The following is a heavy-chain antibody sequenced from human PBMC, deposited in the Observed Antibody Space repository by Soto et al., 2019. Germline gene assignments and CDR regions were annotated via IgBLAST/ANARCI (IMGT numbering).Heavy chain of an antibody. J-gene: IGHJ6*02. CDR3: ATGSFTSTGGRIGYHYNAMDV. Sequence: VASVKVSCKSSGGTFSSHSINWVRQAPGQGLEWMGGIIPIFGPANFAKKFQGRVMITADESTTTAYMELSSLTSEDTAVYYCATGSFTSTGGRIGYHYNAMDVWGQGTTVTVSS. V-gene: IGHV1-69*13. CDR1: GGTFSSHS. D-gene: IGHD1-1*01. CDR2: IIPIFGPA.